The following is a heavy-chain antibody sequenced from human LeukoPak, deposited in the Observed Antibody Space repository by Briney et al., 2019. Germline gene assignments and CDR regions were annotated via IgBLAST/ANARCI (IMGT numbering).Heavy chain of an antibody. Sequence: SETLSLTCSVSGGSVSGYYWSWIRQPPGKGLEWIAYIHYTGRTNYNPSLRSRVIISVDTSKNQLSPKVNSVTAADTAVYYCGRWANYGMDVWGQGTTVSVSS. V-gene: IGHV4-59*02. CDR1: GGSVSGYY. J-gene: IGHJ6*02. CDR2: IHYTGRT. CDR3: GRWANYGMDV.